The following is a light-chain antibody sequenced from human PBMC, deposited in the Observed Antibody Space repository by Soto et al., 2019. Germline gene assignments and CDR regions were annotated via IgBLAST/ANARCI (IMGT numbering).Light chain of an antibody. CDR2: GSS. V-gene: IGKV3-15*01. Sequence: DMVMTQSPATLSVSPGERATLSCRATESLTNNLAWYQQRPGQAPRLLIYGSSTRATGIPARFSGTGSGTEFTLTITSLQSEDFAVYYCQQYNNWPKTFGQGTKVDI. CDR1: ESLTNN. J-gene: IGKJ1*01. CDR3: QQYNNWPKT.